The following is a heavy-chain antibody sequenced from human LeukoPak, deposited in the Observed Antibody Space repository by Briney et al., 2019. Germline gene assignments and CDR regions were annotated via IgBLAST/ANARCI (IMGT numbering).Heavy chain of an antibody. J-gene: IGHJ4*02. Sequence: GGSLRLSCAASGFTFSSYAMSWVRQAPGKGLEWVSAISGSGGSTYYADSVKGRFTISRDNAKNSLYLQMNSLRGEDTAVYYCPMGEGYNDYWGQGILVTVSS. CDR1: GFTFSSYA. CDR2: ISGSGGST. V-gene: IGHV3-23*01. D-gene: IGHD5-24*01. CDR3: PMGEGYNDY.